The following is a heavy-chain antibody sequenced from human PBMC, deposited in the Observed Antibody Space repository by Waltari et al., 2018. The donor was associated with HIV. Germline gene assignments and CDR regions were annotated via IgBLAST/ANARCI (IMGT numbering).Heavy chain of an antibody. J-gene: IGHJ4*02. Sequence: EVQMVETGGGLIQPGGSLRLSCAVYGFTDSNNYMSWVRQAPGKGREWVSVIYSGGSTYYADSVKGRFTISRDNSKNTLYLQMNSLRAEDTAVYYCARDWSSSYDYWGQGTLVTVSS. CDR2: IYSGGST. CDR1: GFTDSNNY. V-gene: IGHV3-53*02. CDR3: ARDWSSSYDY. D-gene: IGHD6-13*01.